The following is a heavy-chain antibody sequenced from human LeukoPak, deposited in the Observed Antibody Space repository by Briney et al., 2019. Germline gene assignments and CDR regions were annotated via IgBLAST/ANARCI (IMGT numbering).Heavy chain of an antibody. CDR2: IWYDGSNK. Sequence: PGGSLRLSCAASGFTFSSYGMHWVRQAPGKGLEWVAVIWYDGSNKYYADSVKGRFTISRDNSKNTLYLQKNSLRAEDTAVYYCARDQRYYYYMDVWGKGTTVTVSS. CDR3: ARDQRYYYYMDV. CDR1: GFTFSSYG. D-gene: IGHD6-25*01. V-gene: IGHV3-33*01. J-gene: IGHJ6*03.